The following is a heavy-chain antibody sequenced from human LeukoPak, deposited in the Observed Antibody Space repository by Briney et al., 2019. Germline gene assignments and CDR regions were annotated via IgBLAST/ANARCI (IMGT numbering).Heavy chain of an antibody. V-gene: IGHV4-34*01. J-gene: IGHJ6*02. CDR2: INHSGST. CDR1: GGSFSGYY. CDR3: ARCGHCSSTSCYYALYYYYGMDV. Sequence: SETLSLTCAVYGGSFSGYYWSWIRQPPGKGLEWIGEINHSGSTNYNPSLKSRVTISVDTSKNQFSLKLSSVTAADTAVYYCARCGHCSSTSCYYALYYYYGMDVWGQGTTVTVSS. D-gene: IGHD2-2*01.